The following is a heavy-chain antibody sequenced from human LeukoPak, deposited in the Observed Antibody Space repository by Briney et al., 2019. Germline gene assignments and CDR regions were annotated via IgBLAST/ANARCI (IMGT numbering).Heavy chain of an antibody. CDR1: GFTFSSYA. D-gene: IGHD2-15*01. Sequence: GGSLRLSCAAPGFTFSSYAMSWVRQAPGKGLEWVSAISGSGGSTYYADSVKGRFTISRDNSKNTLYLQMNSLRAEDTAVYYCAKDSRKAVRLLPVAGGYYFDCWGQGTLVTVSS. CDR3: AKDSRKAVRLLPVAGGYYFDC. CDR2: ISGSGGST. V-gene: IGHV3-23*01. J-gene: IGHJ4*02.